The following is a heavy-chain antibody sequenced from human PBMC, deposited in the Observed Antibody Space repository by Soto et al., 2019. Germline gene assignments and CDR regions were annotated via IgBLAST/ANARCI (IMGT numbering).Heavy chain of an antibody. J-gene: IGHJ6*03. V-gene: IGHV4-59*01. Sequence: SETLSLTCTVSGGSISSYYWSWIRQPPGKGLEWIGYIYYSGSTNYNPSLKSRVTISVDTSKNQFSLKLSFVTAADTAVYYCARGDYYYYMDVWGKGTTVTVSS. CDR1: GGSISSYY. CDR3: ARGDYYYYMDV. CDR2: IYYSGST.